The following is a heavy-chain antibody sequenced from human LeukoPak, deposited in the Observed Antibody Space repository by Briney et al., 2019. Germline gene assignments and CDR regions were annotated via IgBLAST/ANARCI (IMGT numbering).Heavy chain of an antibody. CDR3: AKEREMATRYYFDY. Sequence: GWSLRLSCAASGFTLGSYGMHWVRQAPGKGLEWVASISYDGSNEYYGDSVKGRFSVSRDNSKNTLYLHMNSLRAEDTAVYYCAKEREMATRYYFDYWGQGTLVTVSS. CDR1: GFTLGSYG. V-gene: IGHV3-30*18. CDR2: ISYDGSNE. D-gene: IGHD5-24*01. J-gene: IGHJ4*02.